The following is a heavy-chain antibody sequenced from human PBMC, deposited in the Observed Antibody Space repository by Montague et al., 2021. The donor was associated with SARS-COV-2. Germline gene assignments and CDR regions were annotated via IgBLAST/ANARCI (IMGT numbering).Heavy chain of an antibody. J-gene: IGHJ3*02. CDR1: GGSVSSGNHY. CDR2: IYYSGST. V-gene: IGHV4-61*01. D-gene: IGHD6-13*01. Sequence: SETLSLTCTVSGGSVSSGNHYWSWIRQPPGKGLEWIGYIYYSGSTNYNPSLKSRVTISVDTSKNQFSLKLSSVTAADTAVYYCARGAGYSSSWYLAFEIWGQGTMVTVSS. CDR3: ARGAGYSSSWYLAFEI.